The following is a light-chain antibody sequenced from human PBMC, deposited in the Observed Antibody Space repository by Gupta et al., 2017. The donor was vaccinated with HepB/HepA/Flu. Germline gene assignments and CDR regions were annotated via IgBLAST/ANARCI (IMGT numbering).Light chain of an antibody. V-gene: IGLV3-1*01. Sequence: SSELPEPPSVSVSPGQTASLTCSGDKLGDKYACWYQQKPGQSPVLVIYQDSKRPSGIPERFSGSNSGNTATLTISGTQAMDEADYYCQAWDSSTAVFGTGTKVTVL. CDR2: QDS. CDR1: KLGDKY. CDR3: QAWDSSTAV. J-gene: IGLJ1*01.